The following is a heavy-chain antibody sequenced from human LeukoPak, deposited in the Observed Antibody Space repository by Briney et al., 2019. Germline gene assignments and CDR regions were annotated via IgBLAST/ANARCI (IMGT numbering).Heavy chain of an antibody. V-gene: IGHV4-61*02. J-gene: IGHJ4*02. Sequence: TLSLTCTVSGGSISSGSYYWSWIRQPAGKGLEWIGRIYTSGSTNYNPSLKSRVTIAADTSKNQFSLKLSSVTAADTAVYYCTRDGSGGGWGQGTLVTVSS. CDR3: TRDGSGGG. CDR1: GGSISSGSYY. CDR2: IYTSGST. D-gene: IGHD2-2*03.